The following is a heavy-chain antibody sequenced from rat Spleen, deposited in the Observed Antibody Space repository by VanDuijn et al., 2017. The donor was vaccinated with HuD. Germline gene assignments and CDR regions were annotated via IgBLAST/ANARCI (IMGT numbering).Heavy chain of an antibody. CDR2: ISNTGGTT. Sequence: EVQLVESGGGLVQPGRSLKLSCAASGFTFSDYYMAWVRQAPTKGLEWVATISNTGGTTNYPDSVKGRFTISRDNAKSTLYLQMDSLRSEDTATYYCTTENYWFTYWGQGTLVTVSS. J-gene: IGHJ3*01. V-gene: IGHV5-20*01. CDR1: GFTFSDYY. D-gene: IGHD1-10*01. CDR3: TTENYWFTY.